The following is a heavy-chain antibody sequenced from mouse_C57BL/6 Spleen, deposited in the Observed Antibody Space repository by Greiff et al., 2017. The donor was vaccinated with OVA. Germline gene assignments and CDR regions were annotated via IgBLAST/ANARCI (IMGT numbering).Heavy chain of an antibody. V-gene: IGHV5-9*01. CDR1: GFTFSSYT. Sequence: EVMLVESGGGLVKPGGSLKLSCAASGFTFSSYTMSWVRQTPEKRLEWVATISGGGGNTYYPDSVKGRFTISRDNAKNTLYLQMSRLRSEDTAFYYCARHAYDGSSYGYFDVWGTGTTVTVSS. J-gene: IGHJ1*03. CDR3: ARHAYDGSSYGYFDV. D-gene: IGHD1-1*01. CDR2: ISGGGGNT.